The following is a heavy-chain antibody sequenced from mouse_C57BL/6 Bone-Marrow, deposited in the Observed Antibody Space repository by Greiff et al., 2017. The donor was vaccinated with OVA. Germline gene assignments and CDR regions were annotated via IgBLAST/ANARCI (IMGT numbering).Heavy chain of an antibody. Sequence: EVKLMESGGDLVKPGGSLKLSCAASGFTFSSYGMSWVRQTPDKRLEWVATISSGGSYTYYPASVKGRFTITRDNAKNTLYLQMSSLKSEDTAKYSCENHIHYYGSRVYFDVWGTGTTVTVSS. D-gene: IGHD1-1*01. CDR3: ENHIHYYGSRVYFDV. J-gene: IGHJ1*03. CDR1: GFTFSSYG. CDR2: ISSGGSYT. V-gene: IGHV5-6*01.